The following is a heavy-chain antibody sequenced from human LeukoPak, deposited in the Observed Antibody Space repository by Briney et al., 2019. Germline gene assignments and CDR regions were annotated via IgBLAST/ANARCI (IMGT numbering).Heavy chain of an antibody. Sequence: GGSLRLSCAASGFTVSNNYMSWVRQAPGKGLEWVSYISSSSTIYYADSVKGRFTISRDNAKNSLYLQMNSLRAEDTAVYYCASASGTTPYFDYWGQGTLVTVSS. CDR1: GFTVSNNY. CDR2: ISSSSTI. CDR3: ASASGTTPYFDY. V-gene: IGHV3-69-1*01. J-gene: IGHJ4*02. D-gene: IGHD4-17*01.